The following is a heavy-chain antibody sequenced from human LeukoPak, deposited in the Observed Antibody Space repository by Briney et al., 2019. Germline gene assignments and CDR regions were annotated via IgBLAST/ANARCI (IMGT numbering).Heavy chain of an antibody. V-gene: IGHV1-18*01. CDR1: GYTFTSYG. Sequence: ASVKVSCKASGYTFTSYGISWVRQAPGQGLVWMGWISAYNGNTNYAQKLQGRVTMTTDTSTSTAYMELRSLRSDDTAVYYCARDRVAAAMWDAFDIWGQGTMVTVSS. CDR2: ISAYNGNT. CDR3: ARDRVAAAMWDAFDI. D-gene: IGHD6-13*01. J-gene: IGHJ3*02.